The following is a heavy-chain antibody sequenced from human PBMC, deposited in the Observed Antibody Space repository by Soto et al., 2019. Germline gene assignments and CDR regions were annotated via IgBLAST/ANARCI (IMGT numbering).Heavy chain of an antibody. D-gene: IGHD4-17*01. J-gene: IGHJ6*02. CDR2: ISGSGGST. V-gene: IGHV3-23*01. CDR3: AKDIAVTRNYYYYGMDV. Sequence: GGSLRLSCAASGFTFSSYAMSWVRQAPGKGLEWVSAISGSGGSTYYADSVKGRFTISRDNSKNTLYLQMKSLRAEDTAVYYCAKDIAVTRNYYYYGMDVWGQGTTVTVSS. CDR1: GFTFSSYA.